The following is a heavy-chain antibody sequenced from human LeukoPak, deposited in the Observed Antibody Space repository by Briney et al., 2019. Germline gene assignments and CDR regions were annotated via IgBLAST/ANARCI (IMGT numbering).Heavy chain of an antibody. D-gene: IGHD3-10*01. V-gene: IGHV3-23*01. J-gene: IGHJ4*02. CDR1: GFDFSSYA. CDR2: ISRRDDYT. Sequence: PGGSLRLSCAASGFDFSSYAMSWVRQPPGKGLEWVSVISRRDDYTYYADSVKGRFTISRDNSKYTLYLQMNRLRAEDTAVYYCANDYRAGSFHDFWGQGTLVTVSS. CDR3: ANDYRAGSFHDF.